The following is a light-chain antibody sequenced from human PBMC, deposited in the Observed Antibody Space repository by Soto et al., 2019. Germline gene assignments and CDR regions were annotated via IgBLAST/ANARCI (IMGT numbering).Light chain of an antibody. CDR1: QGITSW. J-gene: IGKJ5*01. Sequence: DLQMTQSPSSVSASVGDRVTITCRASQGITSWLGWYQQKPGKAPKLLISAASSLQSGVPSRFSGSGSGTAFTLTISSLQPEDFATYYCQQANSFPTFGQGTRLEIK. V-gene: IGKV1D-12*01. CDR3: QQANSFPT. CDR2: AAS.